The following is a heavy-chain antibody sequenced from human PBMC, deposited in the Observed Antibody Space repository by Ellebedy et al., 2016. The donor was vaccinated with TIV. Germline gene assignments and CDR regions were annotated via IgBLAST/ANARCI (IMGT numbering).Heavy chain of an antibody. D-gene: IGHD6-13*01. CDR3: ASGYSSSWSAFDY. V-gene: IGHV3-11*04. J-gene: IGHJ4*02. CDR1: GFTFTDYY. CDR2: ISSSGSTI. Sequence: GESLKISCAASGFTFTDYYMNWIRQAPGKGLEWDSYISSSGSTIYYADSVKGRFTISRDNAKKSLYLQMNSLRAEDTAVYYCASGYSSSWSAFDYWGQGALVTVSS.